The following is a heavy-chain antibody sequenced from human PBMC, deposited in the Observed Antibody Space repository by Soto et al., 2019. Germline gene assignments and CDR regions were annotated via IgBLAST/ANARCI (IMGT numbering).Heavy chain of an antibody. J-gene: IGHJ5*02. Sequence: LRILSLECSVGGESRTSGSRSYINQPAEKRPEWIGRIHSTGNSDYNPSLRSRVSMSMDTSKKEIYLELTSVTVAHTAVYYRVRDLAAVGTAGCAPWGQGTVVTVSS. CDR3: VRDLAAVGTAGCAP. V-gene: IGHV4-4*07. CDR2: IHSTGNS. D-gene: IGHD6-13*01. CDR1: GESRTSGS.